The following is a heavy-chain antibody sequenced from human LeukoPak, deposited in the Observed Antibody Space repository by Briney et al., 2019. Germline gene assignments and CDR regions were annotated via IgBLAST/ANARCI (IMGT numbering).Heavy chain of an antibody. Sequence: GGSLRLSCAASGFTFSDSAMHWVRQASGKGLEWVGRIRSKVHSYATAYAASVQGRFTISRDDSNNTAYLQMNSLKPEDTAEYYCATSPSDSRGYFYIYSWGQGTLVTVSS. J-gene: IGHJ4*02. CDR1: GFTFSDSA. CDR2: IRSKVHSYAT. V-gene: IGHV3-73*01. CDR3: ATSPSDSRGYFYIYS. D-gene: IGHD3-10*01.